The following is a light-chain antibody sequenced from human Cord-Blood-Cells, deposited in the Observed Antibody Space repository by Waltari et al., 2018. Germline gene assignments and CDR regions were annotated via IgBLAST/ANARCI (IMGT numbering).Light chain of an antibody. Sequence: EKLMTKYPATLSVSLGERANLYCRASQSVSSKVAWYQQKPGQAPRLLIYGASTRATGIPARLSGSESGTEFTLTISSLQSEDFAVYYCQQYNNWPPWTFGQGTKVEIK. CDR2: GAS. V-gene: IGKV3-15*01. CDR1: QSVSSK. J-gene: IGKJ1*01. CDR3: QQYNNWPPWT.